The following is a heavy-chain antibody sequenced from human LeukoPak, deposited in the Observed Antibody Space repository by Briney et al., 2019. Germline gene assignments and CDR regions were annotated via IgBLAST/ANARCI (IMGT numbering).Heavy chain of an antibody. V-gene: IGHV1-2*06. CDR1: GYTFTGYH. CDR3: ARDYCSSTSCLFDY. Sequence: VASVKVSFKASGYTFTGYHMHWVRQAPGQGLEWMGRINPNSGDTNYAQKFQGRVTMTRDTSISTAYVELSRLRSDDTAVYYCARDYCSSTSCLFDYWGQEPWLPSPQ. J-gene: IGHJ4*01. D-gene: IGHD2-2*01. CDR2: INPNSGDT.